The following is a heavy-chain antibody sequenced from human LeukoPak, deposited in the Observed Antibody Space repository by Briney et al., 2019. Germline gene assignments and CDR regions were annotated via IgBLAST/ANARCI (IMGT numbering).Heavy chain of an antibody. CDR3: ARTNYYGSGNYAKFDY. Sequence: SETLSLTCTVSGGSISSFYWNWIRQPPGKGLEWIGYIYHSGSTYYNPSLKSRVTISVDTSKNQFSLKLSSVTAADTAVYYCARTNYYGSGNYAKFDYWGQGTLVTVSS. D-gene: IGHD3-10*01. CDR2: IYHSGST. J-gene: IGHJ4*02. V-gene: IGHV4-59*04. CDR1: GGSISSFY.